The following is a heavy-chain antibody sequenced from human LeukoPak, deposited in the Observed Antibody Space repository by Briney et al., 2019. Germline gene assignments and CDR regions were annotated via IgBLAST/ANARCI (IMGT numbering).Heavy chain of an antibody. Sequence: PGGSLRLSCAVSGFTFSGFWMSWSRQAPGEGLEWVASINSDGGEGYYADVVKGRFTISRDNAKNSLYLQINSLRAEDTAVYYCARSSYSSSSSVWGQGTMVTVSS. CDR1: GFTFSGFW. CDR2: INSDGGEG. J-gene: IGHJ3*01. D-gene: IGHD6-6*01. V-gene: IGHV3-7*03. CDR3: ARSSYSSSSSV.